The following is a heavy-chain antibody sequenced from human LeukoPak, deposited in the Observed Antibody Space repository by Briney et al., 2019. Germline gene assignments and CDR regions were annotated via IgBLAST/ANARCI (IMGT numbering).Heavy chain of an antibody. J-gene: IGHJ3*02. CDR1: GGSISSYY. CDR3: ARFGLRGYSYGYAFDI. D-gene: IGHD5-18*01. Sequence: KPSETLSLTCTVSGGSISSYYWSWIRQPPGKGLEWIGYMYYSGSTNYNPSLKSRVTISVDTSKNQFSLKLSSVTAADTAVYYCARFGLRGYSYGYAFDIWGQGTMVTVSS. CDR2: MYYSGST. V-gene: IGHV4-59*12.